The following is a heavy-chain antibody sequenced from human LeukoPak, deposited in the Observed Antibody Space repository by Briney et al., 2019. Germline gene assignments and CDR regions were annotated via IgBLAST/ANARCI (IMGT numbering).Heavy chain of an antibody. Sequence: SVKVSCKASGGTFSSYAISWVRQAPGQGLEWMGGIIPIFGTANYAQKFQGRVTITADKSTSTAYMELSSLRSEDMAVYYCARDPGIAAAGTSFDYWGQGTLVTVSS. J-gene: IGHJ4*02. V-gene: IGHV1-69*06. CDR3: ARDPGIAAAGTSFDY. D-gene: IGHD6-13*01. CDR2: IIPIFGTA. CDR1: GGTFSSYA.